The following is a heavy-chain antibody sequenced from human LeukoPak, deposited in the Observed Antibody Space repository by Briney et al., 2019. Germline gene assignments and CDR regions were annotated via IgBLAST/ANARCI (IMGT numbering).Heavy chain of an antibody. CDR1: GGSISSHF. J-gene: IGHJ3*02. Sequence: SEALSLTCTVSGGSISSHFWSWIRQSPEKGLEWIGHIDYSGSTNSNPSLKSRVTMSVDTSKNQFPLRLSSVTAADTAVYFCARADRSDYYSAPNAFDIWGQGTMVAVSS. CDR2: IDYSGST. V-gene: IGHV4-59*11. CDR3: ARADRSDYYSAPNAFDI. D-gene: IGHD3-22*01.